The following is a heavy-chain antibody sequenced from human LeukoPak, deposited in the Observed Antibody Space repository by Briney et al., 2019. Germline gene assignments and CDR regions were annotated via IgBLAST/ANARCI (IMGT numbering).Heavy chain of an antibody. V-gene: IGHV5-51*01. CDR1: GYSFTSYW. Sequence: GESLKISCKGSGYSFTSYWIGWVRQMPGKGLEWMGIIYPGDSDTGYSPSFQGQVTISADKSISTAYLQWSSLKASDTAMYYCAGRGNLNDRGGQFAHWGQGTLVTVSS. CDR2: IYPGDSDT. D-gene: IGHD1-1*01. J-gene: IGHJ4*02. CDR3: AGRGNLNDRGGQFAH.